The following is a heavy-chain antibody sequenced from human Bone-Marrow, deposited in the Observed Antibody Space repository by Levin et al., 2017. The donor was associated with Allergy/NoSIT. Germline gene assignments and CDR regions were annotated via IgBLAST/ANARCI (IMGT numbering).Heavy chain of an antibody. V-gene: IGHV4-34*01. CDR3: ARGHIVVVTAIHQDWYFDL. Sequence: PSETLSLTCAVYGGSFSGYYWSWIRQPPGKGLEWIGEINHSGSTNYNPSLKSRVTISVDTSKNQFSLKLSSVTAADTAVYYCARGHIVVVTAIHQDWYFDLWGRGTLVTVSS. CDR2: INHSGST. CDR1: GGSFSGYY. J-gene: IGHJ2*01. D-gene: IGHD2-21*02.